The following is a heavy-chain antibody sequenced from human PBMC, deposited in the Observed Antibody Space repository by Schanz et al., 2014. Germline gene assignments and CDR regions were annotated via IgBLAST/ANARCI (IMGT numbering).Heavy chain of an antibody. J-gene: IGHJ3*01. V-gene: IGHV3-53*01. Sequence: EVQLVESGGGLIQPGGSLRLSCVASGFTVSSNYMSWVRQAPGKGLEWVSVIYSDGRTYYAESVKGRFSISRDNSKNTLYLQMNSMRDEDTALYYCAQRCSSTSCSHGAFDVWGQGTMVTVSS. CDR3: AQRCSSTSCSHGAFDV. CDR2: IYSDGRT. CDR1: GFTVSSNY. D-gene: IGHD2-2*01.